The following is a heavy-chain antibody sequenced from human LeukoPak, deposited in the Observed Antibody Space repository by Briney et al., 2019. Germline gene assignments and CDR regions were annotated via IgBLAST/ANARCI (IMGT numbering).Heavy chain of an antibody. J-gene: IGHJ3*02. D-gene: IGHD2-2*01. CDR2: IDHSGST. Sequence: SETLSLTCAVYGGSFSGYYWSWIRQPPGKGLEWIGEIDHSGSTNYNPSLKSRVTISVDTSKNQFSLKLSSVTAADTAVYYCARAGVESSDAFDIWGQGTMVTVSS. V-gene: IGHV4-34*01. CDR1: GGSFSGYY. CDR3: ARAGVESSDAFDI.